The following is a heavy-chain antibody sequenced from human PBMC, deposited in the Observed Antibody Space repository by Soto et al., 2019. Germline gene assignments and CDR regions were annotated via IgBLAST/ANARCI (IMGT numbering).Heavy chain of an antibody. CDR2: ISAYNGNT. V-gene: IGHV1-18*01. J-gene: IGHJ5*02. CDR3: ARAVALQLVEEGWFDP. CDR1: GYTFTSYG. Sequence: QVQLVQSGAEVKKPGASVKVSCKASGYTFTSYGISWVRQAPGQGLEWMGWISAYNGNTNYAQKLQGRVTMTTETSTSTAYMELRSLRSDDTAVYYCARAVALQLVEEGWFDPWGQGTLVTVSS. D-gene: IGHD6-13*01.